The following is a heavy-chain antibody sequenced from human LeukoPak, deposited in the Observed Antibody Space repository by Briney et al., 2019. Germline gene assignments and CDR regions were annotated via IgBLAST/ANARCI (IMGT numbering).Heavy chain of an antibody. Sequence: PSETLSLTCTVSGGSISGSSHYWAWIRQPPGKGLEWIGHFYYGGSTYYNPSLKSRVTISVDTSKNQFSVKLTSVTAADTAVYYCAAQRGWSPFDYWGQGTLLTVSS. D-gene: IGHD1-1*01. CDR1: GGSISGSSHY. CDR2: FYYGGST. V-gene: IGHV4-39*07. J-gene: IGHJ4*02. CDR3: AAQRGWSPFDY.